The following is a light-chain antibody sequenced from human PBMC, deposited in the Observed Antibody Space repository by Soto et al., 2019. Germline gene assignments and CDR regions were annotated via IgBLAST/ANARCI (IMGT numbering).Light chain of an antibody. J-gene: IGKJ5*01. CDR3: QQYGSSPLAT. CDR2: GAS. Sequence: EIVLTQSPGTLSLSAGERATLSCRASQSVSSSYLAWYQQKPGQAPRLLIYGASSRATGIPDRFSGSGSGTDFTLTISRLETEDIAVYYCQQYGSSPLATFGQGTRLEIK. V-gene: IGKV3-20*01. CDR1: QSVSSSY.